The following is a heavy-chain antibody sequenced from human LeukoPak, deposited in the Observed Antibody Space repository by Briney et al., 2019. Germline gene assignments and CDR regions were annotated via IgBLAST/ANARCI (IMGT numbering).Heavy chain of an antibody. V-gene: IGHV4-38-2*02. Sequence: PSETLSLTCTVSGYSISSGYYWGWIRQPPGKGLEWIGSIYHSGSTYYNPSLKSRVTISVDTSKNQFSLKLSSVTAADTAVYYCARVKLGYYDFWSGYKGIIDYWGQGTLVTVSS. D-gene: IGHD3-3*01. J-gene: IGHJ4*02. CDR1: GYSISSGYY. CDR2: IYHSGST. CDR3: ARVKLGYYDFWSGYKGIIDY.